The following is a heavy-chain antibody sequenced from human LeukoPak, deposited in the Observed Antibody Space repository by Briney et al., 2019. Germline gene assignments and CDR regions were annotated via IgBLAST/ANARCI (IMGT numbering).Heavy chain of an antibody. V-gene: IGHV3-48*03. CDR1: GFTFSSYE. D-gene: IGHD1-26*01. Sequence: GGSLRLSCTASGFTFSSYEMNWVRQVPGKGLEWVSYISSSGTSMYYADSVKGRFTISRDNAKNSLYLQMNSLRAEDTAVYYCARVLGIVGGWGQGTLVTVSS. CDR3: ARVLGIVGG. CDR2: ISSSGTSM. J-gene: IGHJ4*02.